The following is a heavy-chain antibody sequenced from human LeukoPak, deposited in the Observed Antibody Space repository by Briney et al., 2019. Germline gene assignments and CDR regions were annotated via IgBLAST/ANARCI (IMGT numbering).Heavy chain of an antibody. V-gene: IGHV3-9*01. D-gene: IGHD3-9*01. CDR3: TKDYCGKFCSAV. CDR2: ISWNSGSI. CDR1: GFTFDDYA. J-gene: IGHJ6*02. Sequence: GGSLRLSCAASGFTFDDYAMHWVRQAPGKGLEWVSGISWNSGSIGYADPVKGRFTISRDNSKNTLYLQMNSLRAEDTAKYYCTKDYCGKFCSAVWGQGTTVTVSS.